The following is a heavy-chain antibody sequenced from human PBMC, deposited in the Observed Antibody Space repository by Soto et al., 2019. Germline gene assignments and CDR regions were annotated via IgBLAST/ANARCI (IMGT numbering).Heavy chain of an antibody. CDR1: GFTFSIYA. CDR3: ARGEGWELHIALPDWFDP. D-gene: IGHD1-26*01. CDR2: ISYDGTSK. Sequence: QVHLVESGGGVVQPGRSLRLSCSASGFTFSIYAMHWVRQAPGKGLEWVAVISYDGTSKYYADSVKGRFTISRDNSKNTLYLQMNSLRADDTAVYYCARGEGWELHIALPDWFDPWGQGTLVTVSS. V-gene: IGHV3-30-3*01. J-gene: IGHJ5*02.